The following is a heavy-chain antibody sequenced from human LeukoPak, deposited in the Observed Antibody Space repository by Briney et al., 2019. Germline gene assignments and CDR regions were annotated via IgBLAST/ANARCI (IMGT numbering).Heavy chain of an antibody. CDR2: INGDGSST. Sequence: GGSLRLSCAASGFTFSSYWMHWVRQAPGKGLVWVSRINGDGSSTSYADSVKGRFTISRDNAKNTLYLQMNSLRAEDTAAYYCARPLYCGGDCYSGDYWGQGTLVTVSS. CDR3: ARPLYCGGDCYSGDY. CDR1: GFTFSSYW. D-gene: IGHD2-21*02. V-gene: IGHV3-74*01. J-gene: IGHJ4*02.